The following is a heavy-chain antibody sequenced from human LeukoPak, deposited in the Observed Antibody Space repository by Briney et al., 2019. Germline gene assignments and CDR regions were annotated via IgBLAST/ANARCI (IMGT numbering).Heavy chain of an antibody. Sequence: PSETLSLTCTVSGGSIRNYYWSWIRQPAGKGLEWIGRIYTSGSSNYNPSLKSRVTMSVDTSKNQFSLKLSSVTAADTAVYYCARDRHDYGDSYFDYWGQGTLVTVSS. CDR2: IYTSGSS. CDR1: GGSIRNYY. CDR3: ARDRHDYGDSYFDY. D-gene: IGHD4-17*01. V-gene: IGHV4-4*07. J-gene: IGHJ4*02.